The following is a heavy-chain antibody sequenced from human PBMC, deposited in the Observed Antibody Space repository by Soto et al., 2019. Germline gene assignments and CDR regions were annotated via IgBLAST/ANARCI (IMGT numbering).Heavy chain of an antibody. CDR2: INPNSGGT. D-gene: IGHD2-21*01. CDR1: GGTFSSYA. Sequence: QVQLVQSGAEVKKPGSSVKVSCKASGGTFSSYAISWVRQAPGQGLEWMGWINPNSGGTNYAQKFQGRVTMTRDTSISTAYMELSRLRSDDTAVYYCARVRLGGPRLGMDVWGQGTTVTVSS. CDR3: ARVRLGGPRLGMDV. V-gene: IGHV1-2*02. J-gene: IGHJ6*02.